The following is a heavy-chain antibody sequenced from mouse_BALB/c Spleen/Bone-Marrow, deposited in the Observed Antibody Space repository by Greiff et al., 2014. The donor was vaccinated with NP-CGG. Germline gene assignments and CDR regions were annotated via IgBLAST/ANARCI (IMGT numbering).Heavy chain of an antibody. J-gene: IGHJ2*01. CDR3: ARSGTVVGTYYLDY. CDR1: GYSFTGYT. V-gene: IGHV1-18*01. CDR2: INPYNDNT. D-gene: IGHD1-1*01. Sequence: VQLQQSGPELVKPGASMKISCKASGYSFTGYTMNWVKQIHGKNLEWIGLINPYNDNTNYNQKFKGKATLIVDKSSSTAYMELLSLTSEDSAVYYCARSGTVVGTYYLDYWGQGTTLTVSS.